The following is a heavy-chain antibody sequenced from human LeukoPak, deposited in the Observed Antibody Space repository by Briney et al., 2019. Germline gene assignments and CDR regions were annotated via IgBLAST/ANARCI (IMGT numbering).Heavy chain of an antibody. Sequence: GGSLRLSCAASGFTFSSYGMHWVRQAPGKGLEWVAFIRYDGSNKYYADSVRGRFTISRDNSKNTLYLQMNGLRAEDTAVYYCAKDPYYYGSGSYFDYWGQGILVTVSS. CDR2: IRYDGSNK. CDR3: AKDPYYYGSGSYFDY. V-gene: IGHV3-30*02. D-gene: IGHD3-10*01. CDR1: GFTFSSYG. J-gene: IGHJ4*02.